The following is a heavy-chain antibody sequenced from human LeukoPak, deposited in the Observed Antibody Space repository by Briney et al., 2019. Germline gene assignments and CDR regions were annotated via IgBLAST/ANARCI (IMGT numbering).Heavy chain of an antibody. D-gene: IGHD6-19*01. CDR1: GGSFSGYY. CDR2: INHSGNT. V-gene: IGHV4-34*01. CDR3: ARNSSERGFDY. J-gene: IGHJ4*02. Sequence: SETLSLTCAVYGGSFSGYYWSWIRQPPGKGLEWIGEINHSGNTNYNPSLKSRVTISVDTSKHQFSLYLTSVTAADTAVYYCARNSSERGFDYWGQGTLVTVSS.